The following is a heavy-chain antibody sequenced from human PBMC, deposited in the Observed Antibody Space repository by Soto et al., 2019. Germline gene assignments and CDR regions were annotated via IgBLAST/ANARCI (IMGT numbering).Heavy chain of an antibody. J-gene: IGHJ4*02. CDR3: TTAHPRGPDY. CDR1: GLSFSNAW. D-gene: IGHD5-12*01. Sequence: EVQLVESGGGLIKPGESLRLSCAVSGLSFSNAWMNWVRQAPGKGLEWVGQIRSKTDGGTIFYPAPVKDRFIISRDDSRNTLYLQMNSLKTEDTAVYYCTTAHPRGPDYWGQGTLVTVST. CDR2: IRSKTDGGTI. V-gene: IGHV3-15*01.